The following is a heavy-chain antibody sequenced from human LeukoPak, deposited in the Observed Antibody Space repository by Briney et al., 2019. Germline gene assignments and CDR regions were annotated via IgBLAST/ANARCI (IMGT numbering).Heavy chain of an antibody. CDR3: AREILGGFNPGAY. CDR2: IHRSGST. D-gene: IGHD1-14*01. V-gene: IGHV4-4*02. J-gene: IGHJ4*02. Sequence: SETLTLTSTVSLDSTTSNFWSWVRQPPAKGLEWIGEIHRSGSTNYNPSLQSRVTISIDRSRNQIALELSSVTAADTAVYYCAREILGGFNPGAYWGQGTLVTVSS. CDR1: LDSTTSNF.